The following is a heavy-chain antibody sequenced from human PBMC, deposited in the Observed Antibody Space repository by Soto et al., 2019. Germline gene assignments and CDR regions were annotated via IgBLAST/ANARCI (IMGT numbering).Heavy chain of an antibody. CDR1: GGTFSSYA. V-gene: IGHV1-69*13. D-gene: IGHD3-16*02. CDR3: ARARPVWLSLWGYYYGMDV. CDR2: IIPIFGTA. Sequence: EASVKVSCKASGGTFSSYAISWVRQAPGQGLEWMGGIIPIFGTANYAQKFQGRVTITADESTSTAYMELSSLRSEDTAVYYCARARPVWLSLWGYYYGMDVWGQGTTVTVSS. J-gene: IGHJ6*02.